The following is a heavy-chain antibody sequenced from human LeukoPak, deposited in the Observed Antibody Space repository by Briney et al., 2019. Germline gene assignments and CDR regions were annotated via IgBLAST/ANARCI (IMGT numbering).Heavy chain of an antibody. CDR2: IIPIFGTA. CDR1: GGTFSSYA. CDR3: AREGYSYGFDY. Sequence: SVRVSCKASGGTFSSYAISWVRQAPGQGLEWMGGIIPIFGTANYAQKFQGRVTITADKSTSTAYMELSSLRSEDTAVYYCAREGYSYGFDYWGQGTLVTVSS. V-gene: IGHV1-69*06. D-gene: IGHD5-18*01. J-gene: IGHJ4*02.